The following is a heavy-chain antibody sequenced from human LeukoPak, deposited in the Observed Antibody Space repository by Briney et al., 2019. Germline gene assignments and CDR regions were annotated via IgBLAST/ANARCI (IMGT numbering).Heavy chain of an antibody. Sequence: PGGSLRLSCAASGFTFSSYWMHWVRQAPGKGLVWVSRINSDGSSTNYADSVRGRFTISRDNAKNTVYLQMNSLRAEDTAVYYCARDLTGAVFDFWGQGTLVTVSS. J-gene: IGHJ4*02. CDR1: GFTFSSYW. V-gene: IGHV3-74*01. CDR2: INSDGSST. D-gene: IGHD1-26*01. CDR3: ARDLTGAVFDF.